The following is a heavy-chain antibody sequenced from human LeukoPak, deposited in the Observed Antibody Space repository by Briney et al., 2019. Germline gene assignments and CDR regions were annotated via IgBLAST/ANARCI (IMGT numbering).Heavy chain of an antibody. CDR3: ARQLGSGLWLIDY. CDR2: INHSGST. D-gene: IGHD6-19*01. CDR1: GGSFSGYY. V-gene: IGHV4-34*01. J-gene: IGHJ4*02. Sequence: SETLSLTCAVYGGSFSGYYWSWIRQPPGKGLEWIGEINHSGSTNYNPSLKSRVTISVDTSKNQFSLKLSSVTAADTAVYYCARQLGSGLWLIDYWGQGTLVTVSS.